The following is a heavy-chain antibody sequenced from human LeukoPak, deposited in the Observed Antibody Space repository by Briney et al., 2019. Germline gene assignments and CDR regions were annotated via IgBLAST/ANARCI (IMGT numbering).Heavy chain of an antibody. CDR3: ARAGIDNALDY. J-gene: IGHJ4*02. CDR1: GFTFDKYG. Sequence: QSGGSLRLSCAASGFTFDKYGINWVRQAPGKGLEWVAIIWYDGGNKYLAESVMGRFSISKDNSRNTVYLQMNSLRVEDTAVYHCARAGIDNALDYWGQGTQVAVSS. D-gene: IGHD3-10*01. CDR2: IWYDGGNK. V-gene: IGHV3-33*01.